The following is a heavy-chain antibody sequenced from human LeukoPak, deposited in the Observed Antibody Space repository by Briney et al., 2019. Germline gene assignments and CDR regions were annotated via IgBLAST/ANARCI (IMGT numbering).Heavy chain of an antibody. J-gene: IGHJ6*03. D-gene: IGHD4-11*01. CDR1: GFTFSSYS. V-gene: IGHV3-21*01. Sequence: GGSLRLSCAASGFTFSSYSMNWVRQAPGKGLEWVSSISSSSSYIHYADSVKGRFTISRDNAKNSVYLQMNSLRVEDTAVYYCARDLEGMTTVTTGARYYYYYYMDVWGKGTTVTVSS. CDR3: ARDLEGMTTVTTGARYYYYYYMDV. CDR2: ISSSSSYI.